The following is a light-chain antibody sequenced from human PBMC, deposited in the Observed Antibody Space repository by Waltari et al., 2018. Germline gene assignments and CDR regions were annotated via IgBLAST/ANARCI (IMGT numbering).Light chain of an antibody. J-gene: IGKJ2*01. CDR1: QSIMSW. V-gene: IGKV1-5*03. CDR3: QQYNTDYT. Sequence: DVQMTQSPSTLSASVGDTVSITCRDSQSIMSWLAWYQQKAGKAPKVLISKASTLESGVPARVSGSDAGTEFTLTISNLQPDDFATYYCQQYNTDYTFGQGTILEIK. CDR2: KAS.